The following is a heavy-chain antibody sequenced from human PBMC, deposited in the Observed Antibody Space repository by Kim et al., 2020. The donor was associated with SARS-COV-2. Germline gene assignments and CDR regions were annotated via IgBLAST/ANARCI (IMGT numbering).Heavy chain of an antibody. CDR3: AKDFYGSGSVFVGLDY. CDR1: GFTFSSYG. V-gene: IGHV3-30*18. D-gene: IGHD3-10*01. J-gene: IGHJ4*02. Sequence: GGSLRLSCAASGFTFSSYGMHWVRQAPGKGLEWVAVISYDGSNKYYADSVKGRFTISRDNSKNTLYLQMNSLRAEDTAVYYCAKDFYGSGSVFVGLDYWGQGTLVTVSS. CDR2: ISYDGSNK.